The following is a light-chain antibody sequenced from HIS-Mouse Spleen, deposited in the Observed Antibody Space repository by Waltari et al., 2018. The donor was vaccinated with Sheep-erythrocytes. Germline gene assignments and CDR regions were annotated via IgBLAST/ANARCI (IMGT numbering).Light chain of an antibody. CDR1: QGISNY. CDR3: QKYNSAPLT. CDR2: AAS. Sequence: DIQMTQSPSSLSASVGDRVTIRCRASQGISNYLPWYQQKPGKVPKLLIYAASTLQSAVPARFSGSGSGTDFTLTISSLQPEDVATYYCQKYNSAPLTFGGGTKVEIK. V-gene: IGKV1-27*01. J-gene: IGKJ4*01.